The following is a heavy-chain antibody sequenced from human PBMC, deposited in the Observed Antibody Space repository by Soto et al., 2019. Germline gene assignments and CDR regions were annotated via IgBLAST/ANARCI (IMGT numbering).Heavy chain of an antibody. D-gene: IGHD6-13*01. V-gene: IGHV4-34*01. CDR3: ARFPLSTSSWSNPGYFDS. CDR1: SGSFSGYY. Sequence: QVQLQQWGAGLLKPSETLSLTCAVYSGSFSGYYWSWIRQSPGKGLEWIGEITHRGFTNYNPSLKSRVTRSADTSKHPFSLNLTSVTAADTAVYYCARFPLSTSSWSNPGYFDSWCQGTLVTVSS. J-gene: IGHJ4*02. CDR2: ITHRGFT.